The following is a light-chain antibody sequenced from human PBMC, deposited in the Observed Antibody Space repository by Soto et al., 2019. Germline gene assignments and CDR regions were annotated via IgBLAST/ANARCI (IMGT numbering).Light chain of an antibody. CDR3: FSFTTDWTHV. Sequence: QSVLTQPASVSGPPGQSITISCTGSSSDIGAYNYVSWFQQYPGKAPKLIISEVSNRPSGVSNRFSGSKSGTAASLTISGLQTEDEADYFCFSFTTDWTHVFGTGTKVTV. CDR1: SSDIGAYNY. CDR2: EVS. J-gene: IGLJ1*01. V-gene: IGLV2-14*01.